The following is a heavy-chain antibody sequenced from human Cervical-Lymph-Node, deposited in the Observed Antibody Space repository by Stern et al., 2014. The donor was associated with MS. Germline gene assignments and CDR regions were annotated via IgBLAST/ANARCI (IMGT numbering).Heavy chain of an antibody. J-gene: IGHJ4*02. Sequence: DQLVESGGAVVQPGRSLRLSCAASGFTFSRYGMHWVRQGPGKGLEGGTVISYDGNHKYYAASVKGRFTISRDNSKNTLHLQMNSVTPDDTAIYYCARDYEDTSMLFDHWGQGTLVTVSS. CDR3: ARDYEDTSMLFDH. CDR2: ISYDGNHK. D-gene: IGHD2-8*01. V-gene: IGHV3-30*03. CDR1: GFTFSRYG.